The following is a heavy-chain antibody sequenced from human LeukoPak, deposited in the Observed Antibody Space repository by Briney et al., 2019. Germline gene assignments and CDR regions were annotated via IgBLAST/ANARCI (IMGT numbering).Heavy chain of an antibody. V-gene: IGHV3-53*01. CDR1: GFTVSSNY. D-gene: IGHD5/OR15-5a*01. CDR2: IYSDAST. CDR3: ARVSYFYHSASGNWFDP. Sequence: PGGSLRLSCAASGFTVSSNYMSWVRQAPGKGLEWVSVIYSDASTYYADSVKGRFTISRDNSKNTLYLQMNSLTAEDTAVYYCARVSYFYHSASGNWFDPWGQGTLVTVSS. J-gene: IGHJ5*02.